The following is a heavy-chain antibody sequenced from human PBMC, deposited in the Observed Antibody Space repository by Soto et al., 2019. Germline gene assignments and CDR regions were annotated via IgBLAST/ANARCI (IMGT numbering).Heavy chain of an antibody. CDR2: ISSSSSTI. Sequence: SLRLSCAASGFTFSSYSMNWVRQAPGKGLEWVSYISSSSSTIYYADSVKGRFTISRDNAKNSLYLQMNSLRAEDTAVYYCARDHKAYYDFWSGYLGWFDPWGQGTLVTVSS. CDR3: ARDHKAYYDFWSGYLGWFDP. V-gene: IGHV3-48*01. D-gene: IGHD3-3*01. CDR1: GFTFSSYS. J-gene: IGHJ5*02.